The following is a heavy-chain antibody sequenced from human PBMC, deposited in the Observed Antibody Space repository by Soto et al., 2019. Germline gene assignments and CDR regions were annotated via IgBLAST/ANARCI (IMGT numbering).Heavy chain of an antibody. D-gene: IGHD3-10*01. J-gene: IGHJ5*02. V-gene: IGHV3-23*01. Sequence: GGSLRLSCAASGFTFSSYAMSWVRQAPGKGLEWVSAISGSGGSTYYADSVKGRFTISRDNSKNTLYLQMNSLIAEVTAVYYCAKNLWFGELFDPWGQGTLVTVSS. CDR3: AKNLWFGELFDP. CDR2: ISGSGGST. CDR1: GFTFSSYA.